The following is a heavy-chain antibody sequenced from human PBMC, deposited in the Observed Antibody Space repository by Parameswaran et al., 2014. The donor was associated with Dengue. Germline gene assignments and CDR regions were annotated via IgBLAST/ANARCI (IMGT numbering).Heavy chain of an antibody. Sequence: RWIRQPPGKGLEWIGRIYTSGSTNYNPSLKSRVTMSVDTSKNQFSLKLSSVTAADTAVYYCARDGVALIYDYVWGSYRPFDYWGQGTLVTVSS. CDR2: IYTSGST. D-gene: IGHD3-16*02. CDR3: ARDGVALIYDYVWGSYRPFDY. J-gene: IGHJ4*02. V-gene: IGHV4-4*07.